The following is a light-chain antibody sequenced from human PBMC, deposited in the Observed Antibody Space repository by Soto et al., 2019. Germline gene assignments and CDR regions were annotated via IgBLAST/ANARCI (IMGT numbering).Light chain of an antibody. Sequence: DIQMTQSPSSLSASIGDRVTISCRASQNVATYLNWYQQKPGKAPKLLIYLASTLQSGVPSRFSGSGSGTDFTLTISSLQPEDVAAYFCQQYGRSSYIFGQGTNLEIK. CDR2: LAS. J-gene: IGKJ2*01. CDR1: QNVATY. CDR3: QQYGRSSYI. V-gene: IGKV1-39*01.